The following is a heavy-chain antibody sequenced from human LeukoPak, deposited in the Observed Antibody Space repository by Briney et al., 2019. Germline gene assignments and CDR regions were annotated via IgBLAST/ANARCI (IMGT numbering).Heavy chain of an antibody. Sequence: ASVKVSCKASGYTLTNYYIHWVRQAPGQGLEWMGIINPSGGNTNYAQNFQGRVTMTRDMSTSTVYMELSSLRFEDTAVYYCARNNYDILTGYKALDYWGQGTLVTVSS. D-gene: IGHD3-9*01. V-gene: IGHV1-46*01. CDR3: ARNNYDILTGYKALDY. CDR1: GYTLTNYY. J-gene: IGHJ4*02. CDR2: INPSGGNT.